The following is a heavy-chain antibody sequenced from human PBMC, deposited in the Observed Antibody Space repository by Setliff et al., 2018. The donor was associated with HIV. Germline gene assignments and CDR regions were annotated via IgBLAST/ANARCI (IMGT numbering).Heavy chain of an antibody. J-gene: IGHJ6*03. D-gene: IGHD2-2*01. Sequence: PSETLSLTCTVSGGSISSSSYYWGWIRQPPGKGLEWIWSIYYSGSTYYNPSLKSRVTISVDTSKNQFSLKLSSVTAADTAVYYCASPGRRRGYCSSTSCYDEGLYYYYYMDVWGKGTTVTVSS. V-gene: IGHV4-39*01. CDR1: GGSISSSSYY. CDR2: IYYSGST. CDR3: ASPGRRRGYCSSTSCYDEGLYYYYYMDV.